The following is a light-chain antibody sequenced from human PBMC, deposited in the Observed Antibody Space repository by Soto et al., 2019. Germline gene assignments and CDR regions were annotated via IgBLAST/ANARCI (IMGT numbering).Light chain of an antibody. V-gene: IGKV3-15*01. Sequence: EIVMTQSPATLSVSPGDRATLSCRASQSVGGNLAWYQQRPGQAPRLLIYGASTRATGIPARFSGSGSGTEFTLTISSLQSEDFAVYYCQENNDWRFTFGPGTKVDIK. CDR3: QENNDWRFT. J-gene: IGKJ3*01. CDR2: GAS. CDR1: QSVGGN.